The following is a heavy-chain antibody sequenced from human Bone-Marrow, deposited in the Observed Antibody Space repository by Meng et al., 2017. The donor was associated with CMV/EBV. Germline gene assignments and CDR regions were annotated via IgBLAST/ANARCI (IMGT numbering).Heavy chain of an antibody. CDR3: ARDRQLVRYFDY. V-gene: IGHV4-38-2*02. J-gene: IGHJ4*02. CDR1: GYSISSTYY. CDR2: IYHSGST. Sequence: SETLSLTCTVSGYSISSTYYWGWIRQPPGKGLEWIGNIYHSGSTYYNPSLKSRVTISLDTSKNQFSLKLSSVTAADTAVYYCARDRQLVRYFDYWGQGPLVTLYS. D-gene: IGHD6-13*01.